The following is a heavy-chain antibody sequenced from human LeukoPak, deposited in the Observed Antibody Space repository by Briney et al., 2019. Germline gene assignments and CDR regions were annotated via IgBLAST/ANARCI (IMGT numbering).Heavy chain of an antibody. CDR1: GFTFSSYW. V-gene: IGHV3-23*01. CDR3: AKAETGVLLWFGGLLY. Sequence: GGSLRLSCAASGFTFSSYWMHWVRQAPGKGLEWVSAISGSGGSTYYADSVKGRFTISRDNSKNTLYLQMNSLRAEDTAVYYCAKAETGVLLWFGGLLYWGQGTLVTVSS. CDR2: ISGSGGST. D-gene: IGHD3-10*01. J-gene: IGHJ4*02.